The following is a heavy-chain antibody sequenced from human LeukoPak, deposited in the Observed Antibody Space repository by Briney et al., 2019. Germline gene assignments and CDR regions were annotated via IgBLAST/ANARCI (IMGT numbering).Heavy chain of an antibody. CDR3: ANRDY. CDR1: GFTFTSYA. V-gene: IGHV3-23*01. Sequence: GGSLRLSCAASGFTFTSYAMNWVRQAPGKGLEWVSDVGGTGVTTNYADSVKGRFTISRDNSKNTVYLQMNSLRADDTAIYSCANRDYWGQGTLVTVSS. J-gene: IGHJ4*02. CDR2: VGGTGVTT.